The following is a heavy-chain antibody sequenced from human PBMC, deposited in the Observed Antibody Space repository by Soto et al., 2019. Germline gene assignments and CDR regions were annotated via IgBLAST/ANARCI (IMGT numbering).Heavy chain of an antibody. D-gene: IGHD1-26*01. CDR1: GVSVSRDYQ. V-gene: IGHV4-30-4*01. CDR2: ISYSGSP. CDR3: ARAWDF. Sequence: LSLTFTVSGVSVSRDYQWIWIRQPPGKGLEWIGHISYSGSPYYHPSLRSRLSIPVDTSKNQFSLKVKSVTAADTAVYYCARAWDFWGQGTLVTV. J-gene: IGHJ1*01.